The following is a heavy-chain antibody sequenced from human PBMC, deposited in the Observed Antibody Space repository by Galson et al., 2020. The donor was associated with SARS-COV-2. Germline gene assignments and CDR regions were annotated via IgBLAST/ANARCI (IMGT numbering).Heavy chain of an antibody. CDR2: IDWDDDK. V-gene: IGHV2-70*11. Sequence: SGPTLVKPTQTLTLTCTFSGFSLSVTGMCVSWIRQPPGKALEWLARIDWDDDKYYTTSLKTRLTISKDTSKTQVVLAMTNMDPVDTATYYCARTIVGHHPPNYYYYGMDVWGQGTTVTVSS. D-gene: IGHD1-26*01. CDR3: ARTIVGHHPPNYYYYGMDV. J-gene: IGHJ6*02. CDR1: GFSLSVTGMC.